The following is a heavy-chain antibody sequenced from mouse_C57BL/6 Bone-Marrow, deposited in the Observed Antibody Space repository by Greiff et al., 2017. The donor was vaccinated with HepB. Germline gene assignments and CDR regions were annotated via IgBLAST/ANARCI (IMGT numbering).Heavy chain of an antibody. CDR1: GYTFTSYW. CDR3: ARGYYGSSYGD. V-gene: IGHV1-55*01. D-gene: IGHD1-1*01. J-gene: IGHJ2*01. CDR2: IYPGSGST. Sequence: QVQLKQPGAELVKPGASVKMSCKASGYTFTSYWITWVKQRPGQGLEWIGDIYPGSGSTNYNEKFKSKATLTVDTSSSTAYMQLSSLTSEDSAVYYCARGYYGSSYGDWGQGTTLTVSS.